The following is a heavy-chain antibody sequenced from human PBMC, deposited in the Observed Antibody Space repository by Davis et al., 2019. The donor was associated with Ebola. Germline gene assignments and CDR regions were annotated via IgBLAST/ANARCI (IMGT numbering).Heavy chain of an antibody. CDR1: GFTFSSYS. D-gene: IGHD3-22*01. J-gene: IGHJ4*02. Sequence: GESLKISCAASGFTFSSYSMTWVRQAPGKGLEWVAVISYDGSNKYYADSVKGRFTISRDNSKNTLYLQMNSLRAEDTAVYYCARHTMMGHWGQGTLVTVSS. CDR3: ARHTMMGH. V-gene: IGHV3-30*03. CDR2: ISYDGSNK.